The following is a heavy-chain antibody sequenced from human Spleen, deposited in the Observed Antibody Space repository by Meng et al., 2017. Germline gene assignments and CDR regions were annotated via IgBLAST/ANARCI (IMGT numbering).Heavy chain of an antibody. CDR2: INHSGST. Sequence: GSLRLSCVVSGGSFSDYYWSWIRQPPGKGLEWIGEINHSGSTNYNPSLESRATISVDTSQNNLSLKLSSVTAADTAVYYCARGGYYYDSSGYYPHYWGQGTLVTVSS. D-gene: IGHD3-22*01. J-gene: IGHJ4*02. V-gene: IGHV4-34*01. CDR1: GGSFSDYY. CDR3: ARGGYYYDSSGYYPHY.